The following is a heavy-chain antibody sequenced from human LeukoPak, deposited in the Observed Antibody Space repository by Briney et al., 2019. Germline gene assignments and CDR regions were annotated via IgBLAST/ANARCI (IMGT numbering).Heavy chain of an antibody. D-gene: IGHD3-22*01. CDR2: IKSKTDGGTT. V-gene: IGHV3-15*01. J-gene: IGHJ4*02. CDR3: TTRDYYDSSGYTDY. Sequence: GGSLRLSCAASGFTFSNAWMSWVRQAPGKGLEWVGRIKSKTDGGTTDYAAPVKGRFTISRDDSKTTLYLQMNSLKTEDTAVYYCTTRDYYDSSGYTDYWGQGTLVTVSS. CDR1: GFTFSNAW.